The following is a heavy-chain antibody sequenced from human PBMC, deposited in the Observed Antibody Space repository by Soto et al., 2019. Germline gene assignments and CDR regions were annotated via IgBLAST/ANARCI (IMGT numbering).Heavy chain of an antibody. J-gene: IGHJ6*02. CDR3: ARDSTPILHTLFSYYGMDV. V-gene: IGHV1-69*01. CDR2: IIPIFGTA. D-gene: IGHD2-2*01. CDR1: GGTFSSYA. Sequence: QVQLVQSGAEVKKPGSSVKVSCKASGGTFSSYAISWVRQAPGQGLEWMGGIIPIFGTANYAQKFQGRVTITADESTSTDYMELSSLRSEDTAVYYCARDSTPILHTLFSYYGMDVWGQGTTVTVSS.